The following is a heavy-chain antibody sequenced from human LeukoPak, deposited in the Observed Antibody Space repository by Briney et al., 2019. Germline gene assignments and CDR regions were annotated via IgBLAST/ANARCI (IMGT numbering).Heavy chain of an antibody. D-gene: IGHD3-10*01. V-gene: IGHV4-59*01. Sequence: TSETLSLTCTVSGGSISSNYWSWSRQPPAKGREWIGYVHYTGTTDYNPSLRSRVTISIDTSKNQFSLRLNSVTTADTAVYYCARGSPFGDSWGQGTLVTVSS. CDR1: GGSISSNY. J-gene: IGHJ4*02. CDR3: ARGSPFGDS. CDR2: VHYTGTT.